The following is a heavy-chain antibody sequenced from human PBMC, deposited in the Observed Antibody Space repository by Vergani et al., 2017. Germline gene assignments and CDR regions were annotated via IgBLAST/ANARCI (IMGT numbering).Heavy chain of an antibody. D-gene: IGHD5-18*01. J-gene: IGHJ4*02. CDR1: GGSISSGSYY. Sequence: QVQLQESGPGLVKPSQTLSLTCTVSGGSISSGSYYWCWIRQPAGKGLEWIGRIYTSGSTNYNPSLKSRVTISVDTSKNQFSLKLSSVTAADTAVYYCARGGTGTAIAFDYWGQGTLVTVSS. V-gene: IGHV4-61*02. CDR2: IYTSGST. CDR3: ARGGTGTAIAFDY.